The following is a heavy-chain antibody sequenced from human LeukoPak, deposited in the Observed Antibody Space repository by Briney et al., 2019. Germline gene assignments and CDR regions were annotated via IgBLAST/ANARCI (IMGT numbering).Heavy chain of an antibody. Sequence: SQTLSLTCAISGDSVSSKSGAWNWIVQSPSRGLEWLGRTYYRSKWYNDYAISVKSRISINSDTSKNQFSLQLNSVTPEDTAVYYCAHGLSGLGFNYWGQGTLVTVSS. CDR1: GDSVSSKSGA. CDR2: TYYRSKWYN. CDR3: AHGLSGLGFNY. D-gene: IGHD3-10*01. J-gene: IGHJ4*02. V-gene: IGHV6-1*01.